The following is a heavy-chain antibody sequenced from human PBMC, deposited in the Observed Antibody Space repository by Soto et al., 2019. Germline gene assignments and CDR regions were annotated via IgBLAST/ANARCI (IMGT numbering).Heavy chain of an antibody. D-gene: IGHD3-10*01. Sequence: QVQLQQWGAGLLKPSETLSLTCAVYGGSFSGYYWSWIRQPPGKGLEWIGEINHSGSTNYNPSLKSRVTISVDTSKNQFSLKLSSVTAADTAVYYCARRPDGWFGELFGYFDYWGQGTLVTVSS. J-gene: IGHJ4*02. CDR3: ARRPDGWFGELFGYFDY. V-gene: IGHV4-34*01. CDR1: GGSFSGYY. CDR2: INHSGST.